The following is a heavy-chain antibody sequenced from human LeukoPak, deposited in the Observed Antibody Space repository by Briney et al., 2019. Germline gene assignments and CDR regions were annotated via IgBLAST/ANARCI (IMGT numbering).Heavy chain of an antibody. CDR2: ISAYNGYT. Sequence: ASVKVSCKASGYTFTSYDISWVRQAPGQRLEWMGWISAYNGYTNYAQMLQGRVTMTTDTSTSTAYMELRSLRSDDTAVYYCARHESGYDFFFDYWGQGTLVTVSS. CDR3: ARHESGYDFFFDY. CDR1: GYTFTSYD. J-gene: IGHJ4*02. V-gene: IGHV1-18*01. D-gene: IGHD5-12*01.